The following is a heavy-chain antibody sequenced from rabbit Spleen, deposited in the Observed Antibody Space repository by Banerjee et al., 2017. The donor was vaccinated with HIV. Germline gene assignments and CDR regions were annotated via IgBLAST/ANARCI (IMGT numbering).Heavy chain of an antibody. V-gene: IGHV1S45*01. CDR1: SSSYW. J-gene: IGHJ4*01. CDR3: ARWGGDGSGNL. CDR2: IDAGSSGTT. D-gene: IGHD2-1*01. Sequence: SSSYWICWVRQAPGKGLEWIACIDAGSSGTTAYANWVNGRFTISKASSTTVTLQMTSLTVADTATYFCARWGGDGSGNLWGPGTLVTVS.